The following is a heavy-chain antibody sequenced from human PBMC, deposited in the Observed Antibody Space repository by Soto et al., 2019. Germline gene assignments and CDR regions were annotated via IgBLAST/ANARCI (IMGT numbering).Heavy chain of an antibody. D-gene: IGHD1-26*01. CDR1: GGSISNSDYY. CDR3: LGGSYRDAFDM. Sequence: QLQLQESGPGLVKPSETLSLTCTVSGGSISNSDYYWGWLRQPPGKGLQWIGSIYYSGTTYYNPSLKSRVTISVDTSENQFSLKLISVTAADTAVYYCLGGSYRDAFDMWGQGTMVTVSS. CDR2: IYYSGTT. V-gene: IGHV4-39*01. J-gene: IGHJ3*02.